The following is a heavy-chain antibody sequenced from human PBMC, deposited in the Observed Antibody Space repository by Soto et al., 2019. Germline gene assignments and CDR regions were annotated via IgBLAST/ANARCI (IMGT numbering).Heavy chain of an antibody. J-gene: IGHJ6*03. Sequence: PGGSLRLSCAASGFTFSSYAMSWVRQAPGKGLEWVSAISGSGGSTYYADSVKGRFTISRDNSKNTLYLQMNSLRAEDTAVYYCARETDSSGWYPYYYYYYMDVWGKGTTVTVSS. V-gene: IGHV3-23*01. CDR3: ARETDSSGWYPYYYYYYMDV. D-gene: IGHD6-19*01. CDR2: ISGSGGST. CDR1: GFTFSSYA.